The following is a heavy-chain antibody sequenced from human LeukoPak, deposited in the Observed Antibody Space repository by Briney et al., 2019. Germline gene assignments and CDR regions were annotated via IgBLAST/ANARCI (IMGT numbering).Heavy chain of an antibody. CDR2: IYTSGST. D-gene: IGHD1-26*01. Sequence: SETLSLTXTVSGGSISSGSYYWSWIRQPAGKGLEWIGRIYTSGSTNYNPSLKSRVTISVDTSKNQFSLKLSSVTAADTAVYYCARGYSGSSRAEYFQHWGQGTLVTVSS. CDR1: GGSISSGSYY. V-gene: IGHV4-61*02. CDR3: ARGYSGSSRAEYFQH. J-gene: IGHJ1*01.